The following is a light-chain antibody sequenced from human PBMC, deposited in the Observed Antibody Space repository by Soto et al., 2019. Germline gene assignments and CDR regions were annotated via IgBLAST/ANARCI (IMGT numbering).Light chain of an antibody. CDR2: DAS. CDR1: QSVSSY. J-gene: IGKJ5*01. Sequence: EIVLTQSPATLSLSPGERATLSCRASQSVSSYLAWYQQKPGQAPRLLIYDASNRATGIPARFSGSGSGTDLTPTISRLEPEDFAVYYCQQRSNQITFGQGTRLEIK. V-gene: IGKV3-11*01. CDR3: QQRSNQIT.